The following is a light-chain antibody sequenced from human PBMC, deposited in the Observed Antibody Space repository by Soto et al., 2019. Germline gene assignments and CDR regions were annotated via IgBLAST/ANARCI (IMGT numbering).Light chain of an antibody. J-gene: IGKJ5*01. CDR2: DAS. V-gene: IGKV3-11*01. CDR1: QSVSAGH. Sequence: EIVLTQSPGTLSLSPGERASLSCRASQSVSAGHLAWYQQRPGQAPRLLIYDASYRATDIPPRFSGSGSGTDFTLTISSLEPEDFAVYYCQQRRSWPPTITFGQGTRLEIK. CDR3: QQRRSWPPTIT.